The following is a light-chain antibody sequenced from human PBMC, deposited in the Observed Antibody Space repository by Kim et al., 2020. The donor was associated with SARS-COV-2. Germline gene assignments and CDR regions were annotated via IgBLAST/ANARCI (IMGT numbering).Light chain of an antibody. CDR1: SLRNYY. V-gene: IGLV3-19*01. Sequence: SSELTQDPAVSVALGQTVRITCRGDSLRNYYASWYQQKPGQAPVLVFYGKNKRPSGIPHRFSGSSSRDTATLTITGTQAEDEADYYCNSRDSSGVVFGGGTKVTVL. CDR3: NSRDSSGVV. J-gene: IGLJ2*01. CDR2: GKN.